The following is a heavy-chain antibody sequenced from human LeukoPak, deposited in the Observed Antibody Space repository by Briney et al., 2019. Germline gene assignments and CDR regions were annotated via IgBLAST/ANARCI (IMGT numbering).Heavy chain of an antibody. V-gene: IGHV3-23*01. D-gene: IGHD1-1*01. Sequence: GGSLRLSCAASGFTFRSHAMSWVRQAPGEGLEWVSSITNCGGVPYYVDSVKGRFTISRDNSKNTLYVQMNSLRADGTAVYYCAKDPPHVSWIFDYWAREPRAPVSS. CDR3: AKDPPHVSWIFDY. CDR1: GFTFRSHA. CDR2: ITNCGGVP. J-gene: IGHJ4*02.